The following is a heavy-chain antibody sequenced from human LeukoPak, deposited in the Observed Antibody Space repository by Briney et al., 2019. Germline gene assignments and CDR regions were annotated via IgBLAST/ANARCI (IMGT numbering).Heavy chain of an antibody. J-gene: IGHJ4*02. V-gene: IGHV3-30*03. Sequence: PGRSLRLSCAASGFTFSSYAMHWVRQAPGKGLQWVAVISKDGTNKYYADSVKGRFTISRDSSKNTLYLQMNSLRTEDTAVYYCARQEVDYGAPAGFHNWGQGTLATVSS. D-gene: IGHD4-17*01. CDR3: ARQEVDYGAPAGFHN. CDR1: GFTFSSYA. CDR2: ISKDGTNK.